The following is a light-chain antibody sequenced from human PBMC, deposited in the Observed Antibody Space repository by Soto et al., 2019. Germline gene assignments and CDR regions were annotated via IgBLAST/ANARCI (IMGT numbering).Light chain of an antibody. CDR3: QQYNIWPYT. CDR1: QSVSSNY. Sequence: EIVLTQSPGTLSLSPGERATLSCRASQSVSSNYLAWYQQKPGQAPKVLIYRASIRATGIPDRFTGSGSGTDFTLTISSLQSEDFAIYYCQQYNIWPYTFGQGTKVDI. J-gene: IGKJ2*01. CDR2: RAS. V-gene: IGKV3-20*01.